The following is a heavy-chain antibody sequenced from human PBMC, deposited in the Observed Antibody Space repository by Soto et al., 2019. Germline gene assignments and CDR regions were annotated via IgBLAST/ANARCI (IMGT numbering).Heavy chain of an antibody. V-gene: IGHV3-74*01. J-gene: IGHJ3*01. CDR1: GFTFSSYW. Sequence: EVQLVESGGGLVQPGGSLRLSCVASGFTFSSYWMHWVRQAPGKGLVWVARINSDGSGLIYADSVRGRFTISRDNAYNTVYLQMGGLRAEDTVLYYCSRGGIHHGFDDWGRGTMVTVSS. CDR2: INSDGSGL. CDR3: SRGGIHHGFDD. D-gene: IGHD2-15*01.